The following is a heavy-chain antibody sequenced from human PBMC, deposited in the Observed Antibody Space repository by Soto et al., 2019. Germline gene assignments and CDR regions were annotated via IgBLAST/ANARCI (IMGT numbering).Heavy chain of an antibody. Sequence: PSETLSLICAVYGGSFSGYYWSWIRQPPGKGLEWIGEINHSGSTNYNPSLKSRVTISVDTSKNQFSLKLSSVTAADTAVYYCARAPDTAMVTHWGQGTLVTVSS. CDR1: GGSFSGYY. CDR3: ARAPDTAMVTH. V-gene: IGHV4-34*01. CDR2: INHSGST. D-gene: IGHD5-18*01. J-gene: IGHJ4*02.